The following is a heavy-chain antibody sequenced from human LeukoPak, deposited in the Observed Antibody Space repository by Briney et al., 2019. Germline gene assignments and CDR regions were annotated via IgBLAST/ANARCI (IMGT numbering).Heavy chain of an antibody. Sequence: GRSLRLSCEASGFTFSSYGMHWVRQAPGKGLEWVAVTSYDGSNKYYADSVKGRFTISRDNSKNTLYLQVNSLRAEDTAVYYCARQRPNSDCFDYWGQGTLVTVSS. CDR3: ARQRPNSDCFDY. J-gene: IGHJ4*02. CDR2: TSYDGSNK. V-gene: IGHV3-30*19. D-gene: IGHD2-21*02. CDR1: GFTFSSYG.